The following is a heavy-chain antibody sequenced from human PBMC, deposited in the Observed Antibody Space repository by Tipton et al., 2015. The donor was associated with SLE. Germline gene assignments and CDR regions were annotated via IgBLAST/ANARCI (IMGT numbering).Heavy chain of an antibody. V-gene: IGHV3-23*01. CDR2: ITGRGDTT. CDR1: GFSINSFA. CDR3: AKDKIHGDGRLGFEV. Sequence: SLRLSCAASGFSINSFALTWVRQAPGQGLEWVGGITGRGDTTYYAQSVRGRFTVSKDTARNSLYLQMNALRVEDTAVYYCAKDKIHGDGRLGFEVCGRGPLGIGSS. J-gene: IGHJ2*01. D-gene: IGHD3-16*01.